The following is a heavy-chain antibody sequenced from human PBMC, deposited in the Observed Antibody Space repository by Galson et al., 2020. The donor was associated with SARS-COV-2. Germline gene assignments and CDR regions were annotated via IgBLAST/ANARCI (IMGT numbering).Heavy chain of an antibody. CDR2: IKHRGST. J-gene: IGHJ6*03. Sequence: SETLSLTCAVDGGSFKNYYWTWIRQSPGKGLQWMGEIKHRGSTNYDPSPQGRVARPGDTPKNQFSLRRSSGTAADTAGNYWGRGAEERRIIVVVPYYYTYLDVWGGGTAVTVSS. V-gene: IGHV4-34*01. CDR1: GGSFKNYY. D-gene: IGHD2-2*01. CDR3: GRGAEERRIIVVVPYYYTYLDV.